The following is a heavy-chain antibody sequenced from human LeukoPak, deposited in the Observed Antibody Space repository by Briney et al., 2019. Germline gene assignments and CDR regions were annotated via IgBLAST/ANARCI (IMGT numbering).Heavy chain of an antibody. V-gene: IGHV4-38-2*02. Sequence: PSGTLSLTCTVSAYSISDGWVWGMIRQPPGKGLEWIGSIYRSGTTYYNPSLKSRVTMSVDTSSNQFSLKLTSVTAADTAMYYCSRLSHVAGAPKVSWFDPWGQGTLVTVSS. D-gene: IGHD1-26*01. CDR2: IYRSGTT. CDR3: SRLSHVAGAPKVSWFDP. CDR1: AYSISDGWV. J-gene: IGHJ5*02.